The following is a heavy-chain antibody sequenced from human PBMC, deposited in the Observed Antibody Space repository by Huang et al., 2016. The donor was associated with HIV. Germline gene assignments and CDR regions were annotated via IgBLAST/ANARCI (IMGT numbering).Heavy chain of an antibody. CDR3: ARFGSYYYGSGSYLDAFDI. V-gene: IGHV3-48*01. Sequence: EVQLMESGGGLVQPGGSLRLSCAASGFTFSTYNMNWVRQAPGDGLVWGAYITMSSSSRYHADSVKGRFTNSRDNAKNSLYLQMNSLRAEDTAVYYCARFGSYYYGSGSYLDAFDIWGQGTMVTVSS. J-gene: IGHJ3*02. CDR1: GFTFSTYN. D-gene: IGHD3-10*01. CDR2: ITMSSSSR.